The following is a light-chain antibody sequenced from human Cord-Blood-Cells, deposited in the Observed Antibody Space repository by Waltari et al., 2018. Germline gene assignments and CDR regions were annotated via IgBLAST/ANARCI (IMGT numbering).Light chain of an antibody. J-gene: IGLJ3*02. Sequence: QSALTQHASVSGSPGQSITISCTGTSSDVGGYNYVSWYQQHPGKAPKLMIYDVSNRPSGVSNRFSGSKSGNTASLTISGLQAEDEADYYCSSYTSSSTQFGGGTKLTVL. CDR1: SSDVGGYNY. CDR3: SSYTSSSTQ. CDR2: DVS. V-gene: IGLV2-14*01.